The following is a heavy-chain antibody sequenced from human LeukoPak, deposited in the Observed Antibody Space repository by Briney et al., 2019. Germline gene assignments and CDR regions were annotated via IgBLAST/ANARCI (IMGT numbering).Heavy chain of an antibody. CDR1: GFTFSGSA. D-gene: IGHD2-15*01. CDR3: TRPQRILSPDV. CDR2: IRSKANSYAT. V-gene: IGHV3-73*01. J-gene: IGHJ6*04. Sequence: QTGGSLRLSCAASGFTFSGSAMHWVRQASGKGLEWVGRIRSKANSYATAYAASVKGRFTISRDDSKNTAYLQMNSLKTEDTAVYYCTRPQRILSPDVWGKGTTVTVSS.